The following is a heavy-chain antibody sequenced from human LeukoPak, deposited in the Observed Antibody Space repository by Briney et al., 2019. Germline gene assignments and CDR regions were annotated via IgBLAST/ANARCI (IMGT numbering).Heavy chain of an antibody. Sequence: GGSLRLSCAASGFTFDDYAMHWVRQAPGKGLEWVSGISWNSGSIGYADSVKGRFTISRDNAKNSLYLQMNSLRAEDTAVYYCARDSITIFGAHYYYYGMDVWGQGTTVTVSS. V-gene: IGHV3-9*01. CDR3: ARDSITIFGAHYYYYGMDV. CDR2: ISWNSGSI. D-gene: IGHD3-3*01. J-gene: IGHJ6*02. CDR1: GFTFDDYA.